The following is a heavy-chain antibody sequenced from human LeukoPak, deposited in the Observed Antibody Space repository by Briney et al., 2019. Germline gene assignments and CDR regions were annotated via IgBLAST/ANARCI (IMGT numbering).Heavy chain of an antibody. CDR2: IRYDGSNK. D-gene: IGHD3-16*01. V-gene: IGHV3-30*02. CDR1: GFTFSSYG. J-gene: IGHJ4*02. Sequence: PGGSLRLSCAASGFTFSSYGMHWVRQAPGKGLEWVAFIRYDGSNKYYADSVKGRFTISRDNSKNTLYLQMNSLRAEDTAVYYCAKGDSWGSYGLYFDYWGQGTLVTVSS. CDR3: AKGDSWGSYGLYFDY.